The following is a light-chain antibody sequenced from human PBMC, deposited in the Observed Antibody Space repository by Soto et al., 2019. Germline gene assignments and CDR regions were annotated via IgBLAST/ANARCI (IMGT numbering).Light chain of an antibody. CDR2: DIT. V-gene: IGLV2-11*01. Sequence: QSALTQPRSVSGSPGQSVTISCTGTSSDVGRFEYVSLYQQHPGEAPKVGVYDITKRPSGVPDRFSGSKSGNTASLTISGLQADDEADYYCCSYAGIYSYVFGTGTKVTVL. J-gene: IGLJ1*01. CDR1: SSDVGRFEY. CDR3: CSYAGIYSYV.